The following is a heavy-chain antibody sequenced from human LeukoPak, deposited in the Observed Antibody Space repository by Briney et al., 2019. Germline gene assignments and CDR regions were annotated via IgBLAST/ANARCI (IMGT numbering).Heavy chain of an antibody. CDR2: IYDSGST. Sequence: SETLSLTCTVSGGSISSYYCSWIRQPPGKGLEWMGYIYDSGSTNYNPSLKSRVTISVDTSKNQFSLKLSSVTAADTAVYYCATQTPPYGMDVWGQGTTVTVSS. V-gene: IGHV4-59*01. CDR3: ATQTPPYGMDV. J-gene: IGHJ6*02. CDR1: GGSISSYY.